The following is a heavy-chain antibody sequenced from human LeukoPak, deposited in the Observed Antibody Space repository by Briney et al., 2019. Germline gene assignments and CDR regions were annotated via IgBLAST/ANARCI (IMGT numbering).Heavy chain of an antibody. J-gene: IGHJ4*02. CDR1: GGSMSSGNSY. CDR2: IHTSGNT. V-gene: IGHV4-61*02. Sequence: SQTLSLTCTVSGGSMSSGNSYWSWIRQPAGKGLEWIGRIHTSGNTNYNPSLKSRVTISVDTSKNQFSPKLSSVSPADTAVYYCARLSQGSYSPLDYWGQGALVTVSS. CDR3: ARLSQGSYSPLDY. D-gene: IGHD1-26*01.